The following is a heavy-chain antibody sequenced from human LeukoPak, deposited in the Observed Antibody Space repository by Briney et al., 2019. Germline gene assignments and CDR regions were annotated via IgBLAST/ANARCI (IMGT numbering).Heavy chain of an antibody. V-gene: IGHV3-33*08. Sequence: PGESLRLSCAASGFTFSSYGRPWVRQAPGKGLEWVALIWYGGSNKYYEDSAKGRFTISRDNSKNTLYLQMNSLGAEDTAVYYCAREGVRFLFDPWGQGTLVTVSS. CDR1: GFTFSSYG. J-gene: IGHJ5*02. CDR3: AREGVRFLFDP. D-gene: IGHD3-3*01. CDR2: IWYGGSNK.